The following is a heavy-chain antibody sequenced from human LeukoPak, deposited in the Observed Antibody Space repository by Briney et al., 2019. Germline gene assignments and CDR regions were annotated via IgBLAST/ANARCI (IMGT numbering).Heavy chain of an antibody. Sequence: GGSLRLSRTASGFTFSSYRMNWVRQAPGKGLEWVSYVSSSGSTKYYADSVKGRFTISRDNARNSLYLQMNSLRDEDTAVYYCARVEGAPPYSDYWGQGTLVTVSS. D-gene: IGHD3-16*01. J-gene: IGHJ4*02. CDR1: GFTFSSYR. CDR2: VSSSGSTK. V-gene: IGHV3-48*02. CDR3: ARVEGAPPYSDY.